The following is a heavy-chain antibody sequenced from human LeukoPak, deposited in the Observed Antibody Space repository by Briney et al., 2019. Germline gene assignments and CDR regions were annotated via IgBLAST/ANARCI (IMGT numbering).Heavy chain of an antibody. Sequence: GGSLRLSCAASGFTFSTYWMAWVRQAPRKGLEWVANIKGDDSARHQADSVKGRFTISRDNAQNSVYLQMSSLRGEDTAIYYCARDVVGSLDYWGQGTLVTVSS. D-gene: IGHD1-26*01. CDR3: ARDVVGSLDY. J-gene: IGHJ4*02. V-gene: IGHV3-7*01. CDR1: GFTFSTYW. CDR2: IKGDDSAR.